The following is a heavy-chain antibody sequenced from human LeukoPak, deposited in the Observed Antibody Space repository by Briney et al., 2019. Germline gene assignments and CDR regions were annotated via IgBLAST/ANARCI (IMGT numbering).Heavy chain of an antibody. J-gene: IGHJ1*01. CDR3: AKMGFSYGSIF. Sequence: PSETLSLTCNVSGASINNGDHFWSWIRQPPHTGLEWIGYIYYSGRTYYGPSLKSRVSISMDKSKNQFSLNVNSVTAADTAVYYCAKMGFSYGSIFWGQGTLVTVSS. V-gene: IGHV4-30-4*01. CDR1: GASINNGDHF. D-gene: IGHD5-18*01. CDR2: IYYSGRT.